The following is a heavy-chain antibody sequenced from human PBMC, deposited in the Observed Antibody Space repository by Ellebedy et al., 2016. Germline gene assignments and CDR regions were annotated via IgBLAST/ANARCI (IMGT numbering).Heavy chain of an antibody. CDR3: ARLYYDFWSGYYSRDYGMDV. V-gene: IGHV4-34*01. CDR2: INHSGST. CDR1: GGSFSGYF. Sequence: SETLSLXCAVYGGSFSGYFWSWIRQPPGKGLEWIGEINHSGSTNYNPSLKSRVTISVDTSKNQFSLKLSSVTAADTAVYYCARLYYDFWSGYYSRDYGMDVWGQGTTVTASS. J-gene: IGHJ6*02. D-gene: IGHD3-3*01.